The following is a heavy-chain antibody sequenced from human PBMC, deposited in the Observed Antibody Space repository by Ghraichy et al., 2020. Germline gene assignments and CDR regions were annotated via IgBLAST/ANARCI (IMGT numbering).Heavy chain of an antibody. J-gene: IGHJ5*02. Sequence: SETLSLTCAVYGGSFSGYYWSWIRQPPGKGLEWIGEINHSGSTNYNPSLKSRVTISVDTSKNQFSLKLSSVTAADTAVYYCASYSTSGGWNWFDPWGQGTLVTVSS. CDR3: ASYSTSGGWNWFDP. V-gene: IGHV4-34*01. CDR2: INHSGST. CDR1: GGSFSGYY. D-gene: IGHD3-3*01.